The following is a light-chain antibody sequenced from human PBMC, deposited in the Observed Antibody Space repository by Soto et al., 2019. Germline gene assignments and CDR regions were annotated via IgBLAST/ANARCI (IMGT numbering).Light chain of an antibody. CDR2: GNT. Sequence: QSVLTQPPSVSGAPEQRVTISCTGCSSNIGAGCEVHWYQHLPGKAPKLLIYGNTNRPSGVPDRFSGSKSGTSASLAITGLQAEDEADYYCQSYASSLSASYVFGGGTKVTVL. CDR1: SSNIGAGCE. J-gene: IGLJ1*01. CDR3: QSYASSLSASYV. V-gene: IGLV1-40*01.